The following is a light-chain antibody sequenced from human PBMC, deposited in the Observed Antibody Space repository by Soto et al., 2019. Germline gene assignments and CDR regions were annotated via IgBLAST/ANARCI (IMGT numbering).Light chain of an antibody. J-gene: IGKJ1*01. CDR2: ATS. CDR1: QDVGRW. Sequence: DIQMTQSPSSLSASVGDTVTVTCRSSQDVGRWLSWYQQKPGKAPKILIFATSTLQSGVPSRFSGSGSGTDFTLTITSLQSEDFAVYFCHQYNKWPRTFGRGTKVDI. CDR3: HQYNKWPRT. V-gene: IGKV1D-16*01.